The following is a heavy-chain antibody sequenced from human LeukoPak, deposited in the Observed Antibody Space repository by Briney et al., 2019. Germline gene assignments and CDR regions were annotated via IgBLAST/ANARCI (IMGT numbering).Heavy chain of an antibody. CDR2: IIPILGIA. Sequence: SVKVSCKASGGTFSSYAISGVRQAPGQGLEWMGRIIPILGIANYAQKFQGRVTITADKSTSTAYMELSSLRSEDTAVYYCATSGSYYRIDEIDYWGQGTLVTVSS. J-gene: IGHJ4*02. CDR1: GGTFSSYA. D-gene: IGHD1-26*01. CDR3: ATSGSYYRIDEIDY. V-gene: IGHV1-69*04.